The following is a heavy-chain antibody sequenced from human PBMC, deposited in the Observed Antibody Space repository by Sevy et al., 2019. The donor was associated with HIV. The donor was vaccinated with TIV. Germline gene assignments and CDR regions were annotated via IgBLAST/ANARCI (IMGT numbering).Heavy chain of an antibody. D-gene: IGHD5-12*01. CDR3: AKERGDGYNFFVSAHYYFDY. Sequence: GGYLRLSCAASGFTFSSYGMHWVRQAPGKGLEWVAVISYDGSNKYYADSVKGRFTISRDNSKNTLYLQMNSLRAEDTAVYYCAKERGDGYNFFVSAHYYFDYWGQGTLVTVSS. J-gene: IGHJ4*02. CDR2: ISYDGSNK. CDR1: GFTFSSYG. V-gene: IGHV3-30*18.